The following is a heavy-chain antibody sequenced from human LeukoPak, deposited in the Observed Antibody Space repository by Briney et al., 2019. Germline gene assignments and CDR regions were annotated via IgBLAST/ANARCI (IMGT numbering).Heavy chain of an antibody. Sequence: PSETLSLTCSVSGFSISGGYYWGWIRQPPGKGLEWLGSIYHSGNTDYNPSLKSRVTICVDTAKNKFFMRLGSVTAADTAVYYCARIVHIPGTIPHWGQGTLVTVSS. J-gene: IGHJ4*02. CDR2: IYHSGNT. D-gene: IGHD1-1*01. CDR3: ARIVHIPGTIPH. CDR1: GFSISGGYY. V-gene: IGHV4-38-2*02.